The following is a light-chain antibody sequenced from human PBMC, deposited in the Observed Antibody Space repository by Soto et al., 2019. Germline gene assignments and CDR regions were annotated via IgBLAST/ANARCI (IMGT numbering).Light chain of an antibody. CDR2: GAS. V-gene: IGKV3-20*01. CDR3: QQYVTTPLT. Sequence: EIVLTQSPGTLSLSPGERATLSCRASQSVSRSYLAWYQQKPGQAPRLLIYGASNRPAAIPDRFSGSGSGTDFTLTISRLEPEDFAVYYCQQYVTTPLTFGGGAKVEIK. CDR1: QSVSRSY. J-gene: IGKJ4*01.